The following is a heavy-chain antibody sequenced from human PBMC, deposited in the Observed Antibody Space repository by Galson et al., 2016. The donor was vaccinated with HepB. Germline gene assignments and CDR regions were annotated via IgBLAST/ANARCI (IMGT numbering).Heavy chain of an antibody. CDR3: EREGAVAATEYGGNSGAYGY. J-gene: IGHJ4*02. CDR2: VNPTTGSA. CDR1: GYTFTGYY. D-gene: IGHD4-23*01. V-gene: IGHV1-46*01. Sequence: SVKVSCKASGYTFTGYYLHWIRQAPGQGLECMGSVNPTTGSATYSQKFQGRVTMTRDTSTSTVYMELSSLQSQDTAVYFCEREGAVAATEYGGNSGAYGYWGQGTLVIVSS.